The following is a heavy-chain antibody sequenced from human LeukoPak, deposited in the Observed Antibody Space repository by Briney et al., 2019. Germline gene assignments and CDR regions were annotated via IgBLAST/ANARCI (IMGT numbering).Heavy chain of an antibody. CDR2: TYYRSKWYN. Sequence: SQTLSLTCAISGDSVSSNSAAWNWIRQSPSRGLEWLGRTYYRSKWYNDYAVSVKSRITINPNTSKNQFSLQLNSVTPEDTAVYYCAREPLVVVPAAIGSYYMDVWGKGTTVTVSS. D-gene: IGHD2-2*02. V-gene: IGHV6-1*01. CDR1: GDSVSSNSAA. J-gene: IGHJ6*03. CDR3: AREPLVVVPAAIGSYYMDV.